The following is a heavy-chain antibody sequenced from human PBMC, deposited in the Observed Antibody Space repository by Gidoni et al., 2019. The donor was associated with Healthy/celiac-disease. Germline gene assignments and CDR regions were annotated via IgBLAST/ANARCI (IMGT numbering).Heavy chain of an antibody. Sequence: LLLHASAPGLVQTSETLSLPCTLSGRPICSIRYYWRWIRQPTGKGLEGIGSRHYSGSTYYNPYLKSRVTISVDTSKNQFSLKLSTVTAADTAVYYCARHVSENYDSLTGCKDDFDYWGQGTLVTVSS. V-gene: IGHV4-39*01. CDR1: GRPICSIRYY. D-gene: IGHD3-9*01. CDR2: RHYSGST. CDR3: ARHVSENYDSLTGCKDDFDY. J-gene: IGHJ4*02.